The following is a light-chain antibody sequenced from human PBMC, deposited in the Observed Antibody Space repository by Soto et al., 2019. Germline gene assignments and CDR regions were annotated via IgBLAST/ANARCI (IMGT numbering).Light chain of an antibody. CDR1: SSDVGSYNL. Sequence: QSALTQPASVSGSPGQSITISCTGTSSDVGSYNLVSWYQQHPGNAPKLMIYEVSKRPSGVSNRFSGSKSGNTASLTISGLQAEDEADYYCCSYAGSSTVVGGGTKLTVL. CDR3: CSYAGSSTV. J-gene: IGLJ2*01. CDR2: EVS. V-gene: IGLV2-23*02.